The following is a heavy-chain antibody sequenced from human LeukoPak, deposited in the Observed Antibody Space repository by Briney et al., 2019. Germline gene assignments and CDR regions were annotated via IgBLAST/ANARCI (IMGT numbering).Heavy chain of an antibody. Sequence: ASVKVSCKASGGTFTSYDINWVRQATGQGLEWMGWMNPNSGNTGYAQKFQGRVTITRNTSISTAYMELSSLRSEDTAVYYCARGSIGQLWLDYYYYVYVWGKGTTVAVSS. CDR1: GGTFTSYD. CDR2: MNPNSGNT. CDR3: ARGSIGQLWLDYYYYVYV. J-gene: IGHJ6*03. V-gene: IGHV1-8*03. D-gene: IGHD3-10*01.